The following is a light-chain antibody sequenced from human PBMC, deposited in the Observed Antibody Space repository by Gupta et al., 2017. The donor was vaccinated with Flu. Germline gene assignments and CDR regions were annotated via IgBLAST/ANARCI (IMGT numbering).Light chain of an antibody. CDR2: LGS. J-gene: IGKJ5*01. V-gene: IGKV2-28*01. Sequence: EIVMTQSPLSLPVTPGEPASISCRSSQSLLHSNGYNYLDWYLQKPGQSPQLLIYLGSNRASGVPDRFSGSGSGTDFTLKISRVEAEDVVVYYYMQALQTPPFTFGQGTRLDIK. CDR1: QSLLHSNGYNY. CDR3: MQALQTPPFT.